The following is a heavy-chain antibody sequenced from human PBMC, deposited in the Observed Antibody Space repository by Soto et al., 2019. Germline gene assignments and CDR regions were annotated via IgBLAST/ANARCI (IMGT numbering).Heavy chain of an antibody. D-gene: IGHD2-21*02. J-gene: IGHJ4*02. CDR2: ISGSGGST. Sequence: EVQLLESGGGLVQPGGSLRLSCAASGFTFSSYAMSWVRQAPGKGLEWVSAISGSGGSTYYADSVKGRFTISRDNSKNTRYLQMSSLRAEDTAVYYCAKDRGIVVVTATGDYWGQGTLVTVSS. CDR3: AKDRGIVVVTATGDY. V-gene: IGHV3-23*01. CDR1: GFTFSSYA.